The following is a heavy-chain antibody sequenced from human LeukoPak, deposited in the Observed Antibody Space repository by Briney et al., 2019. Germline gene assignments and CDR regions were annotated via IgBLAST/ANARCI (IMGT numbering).Heavy chain of an antibody. Sequence: SETLSLTCTVSGGSINSYYWSWIRQPPGKGLEWIGYVAYSGSTNYNPSLKSRVTISLDTSKNQFSLKLSSVTAADTAVYYCARTVSGYYYNAWGPGTLVTVSS. CDR3: ARTVSGYYYNA. J-gene: IGHJ5*02. CDR2: VAYSGST. D-gene: IGHD3-22*01. CDR1: GGSINSYY. V-gene: IGHV4-59*01.